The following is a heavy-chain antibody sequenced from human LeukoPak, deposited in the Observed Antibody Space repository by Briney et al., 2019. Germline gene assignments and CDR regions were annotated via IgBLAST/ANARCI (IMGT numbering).Heavy chain of an antibody. Sequence: GGSLRLSCAASGFTFDDYSMHWVRQAPGRGLEWVSLIRWDGGTTNYADSVKGRFTISRDHRENAVYLQMNSLRIEDTAIYYCVRDGPGYSYGNKWLDPWGRGTLVTVSS. D-gene: IGHD5-18*01. CDR2: IRWDGGTT. CDR3: VRDGPGYSYGNKWLDP. V-gene: IGHV3-43*01. J-gene: IGHJ5*02. CDR1: GFTFDDYS.